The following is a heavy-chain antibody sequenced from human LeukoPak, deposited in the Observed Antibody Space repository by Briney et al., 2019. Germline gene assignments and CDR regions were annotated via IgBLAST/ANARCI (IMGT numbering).Heavy chain of an antibody. J-gene: IGHJ4*02. V-gene: IGHV1-18*01. Sequence: WISAYNGNTNYAQKLQGRVTMTTDTSTSTAYMELRSLRSDDTAVYYCARFYSSGEGWVLGYWGQGTLVTVSS. CDR2: ISAYNGNT. D-gene: IGHD6-19*01. CDR3: ARFYSSGEGWVLGY.